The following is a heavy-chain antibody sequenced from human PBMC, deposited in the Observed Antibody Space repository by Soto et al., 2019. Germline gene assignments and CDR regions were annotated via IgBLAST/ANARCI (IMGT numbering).Heavy chain of an antibody. J-gene: IGHJ4*01. CDR1: GFTFRGFTFRSYW. D-gene: IGHD3-9*01. Sequence: GGSLRLSCEASGFTFRGFTFRSYWMIWVRQAPGKGLEWVANIKQDGSEKHYVDSVKGRFIISRDNARNSVYLQMNSLRAEDKAVYYCTTHVVGYDVFTGYGPGGQWGHGTMVT. CDR2: IKQDGSEK. CDR3: TTHVVGYDVFTGYGPGGQ. V-gene: IGHV3-7*03.